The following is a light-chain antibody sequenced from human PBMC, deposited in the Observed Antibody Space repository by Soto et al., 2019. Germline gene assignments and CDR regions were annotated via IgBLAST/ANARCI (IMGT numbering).Light chain of an antibody. Sequence: QAASVSGSPGQSITISCIGTSSDVGSSNYVSWYQHHPGKAPQLIIFDVSDRPSGVSHRFSGSKSGNTASLIISGLLAEDEAYYYCSSYTRGNSWVFGGGTKVTVL. CDR3: SSYTRGNSWV. CDR1: SSDVGSSNY. V-gene: IGLV2-14*03. J-gene: IGLJ3*02. CDR2: DVS.